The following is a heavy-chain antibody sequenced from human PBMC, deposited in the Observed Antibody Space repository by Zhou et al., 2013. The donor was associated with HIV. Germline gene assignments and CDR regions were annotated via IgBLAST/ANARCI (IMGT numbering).Heavy chain of an antibody. CDR2: IYPGDSDT. CDR1: GYSFTTYW. J-gene: IGHJ5*02. CDR3: ARLRGVATQLTRFDP. V-gene: IGHV5-51*01. D-gene: IGHD1-1*01. Sequence: EVQLVQSGAEVKKPGESLKISCKGSGYSFTTYWIGWVRQMPGKGLEWMGIIYPGDSDTRYSPSFQGQVTISADKSISTAYLQWSSLKASDTAMYFCARLRGVATQLTRFDPWGQGTLVTVSS.